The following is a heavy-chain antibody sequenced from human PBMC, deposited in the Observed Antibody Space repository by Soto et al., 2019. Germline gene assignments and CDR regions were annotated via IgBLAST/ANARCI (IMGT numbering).Heavy chain of an antibody. V-gene: IGHV4-59*01. CDR1: GGSISSYY. CDR3: XXXXXXXXXXXXYDAFDI. J-gene: IGHJ3*02. CDR2: IYYSGST. Sequence: QVQLQESGPGLVKPSETLSLTCTVSGGSISSYYWSWXXXPPGKGLEWIGYIYYSGSTNYNPSLXXXXXXXXXXXXXXXXXXXXXXXXXXXXXXXXXXXXXXXXXXXXYDAFDIWGQGTMVTVSS.